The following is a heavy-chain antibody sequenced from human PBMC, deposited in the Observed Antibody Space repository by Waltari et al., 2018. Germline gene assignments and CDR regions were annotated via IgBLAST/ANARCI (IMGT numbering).Heavy chain of an antibody. J-gene: IGHJ4*02. Sequence: EVQLVESGGGLVQPGGSLRLSCAASGFTFSSYALSWLRRAHGKGLEWVSAISGSGGSTYYADSVKGRFTISRDNSKNTLYLQMNSLRAEDTAVYYCAKVPPSYYYDSPAIDYWGQGTLVTVSS. CDR3: AKVPPSYYYDSPAIDY. CDR2: ISGSGGST. CDR1: GFTFSSYA. V-gene: IGHV3-23*04. D-gene: IGHD3-22*01.